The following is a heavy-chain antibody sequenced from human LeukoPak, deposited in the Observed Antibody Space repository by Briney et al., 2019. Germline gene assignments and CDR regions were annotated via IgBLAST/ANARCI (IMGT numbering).Heavy chain of an antibody. V-gene: IGHV4-34*01. Sequence: SETLSLTCTVSGGSISSYYWSWIRQPPGKGLEWIGEINHSGSTNYNPSLKSRVTISVDTSKNQFSLKLSSVTAADTAVYYCARGGVDDAFDIWGQGTMVTVSS. J-gene: IGHJ3*02. CDR3: ARGGVDDAFDI. CDR1: GGSISSYY. CDR2: INHSGST. D-gene: IGHD3-10*01.